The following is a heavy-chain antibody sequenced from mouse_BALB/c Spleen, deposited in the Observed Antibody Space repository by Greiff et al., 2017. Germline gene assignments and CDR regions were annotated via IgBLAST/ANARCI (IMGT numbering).Heavy chain of an antibody. CDR1: GYSITSGYY. V-gene: IGHV3-6*02. J-gene: IGHJ4*01. D-gene: IGHD2-1*01. Sequence: EVKLVESGPGLVKPSQSLSLTCSVTGYSITSGYYWNWIRQFPGNKLEWMGYISYDGSNNYNPSLKNRISITRDTSKNQFFLKLNSVTTEDTATYYCATYGNPYYYAMDYWGQGTSVTVSS. CDR3: ATYGNPYYYAMDY. CDR2: ISYDGSN.